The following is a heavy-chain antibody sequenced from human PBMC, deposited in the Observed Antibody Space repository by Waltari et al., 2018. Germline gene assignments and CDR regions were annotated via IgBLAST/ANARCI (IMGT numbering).Heavy chain of an antibody. CDR3: ARHKGSSWYGGYYYYYMDV. J-gene: IGHJ6*03. CDR1: GYSISSGYY. D-gene: IGHD6-13*01. V-gene: IGHV4-38-2*01. CDR2: IYHRGST. Sequence: QVQLQESGPGLVKPSETLSLTCAVSGYSISSGYYWGWIRQPPGSGLEWIGSIYHRGSTYYNPSLKSRVTISVDTSKNQFSLKLSSVTAADTAVYYCARHKGSSWYGGYYYYYMDVWGKGTTVTVSS.